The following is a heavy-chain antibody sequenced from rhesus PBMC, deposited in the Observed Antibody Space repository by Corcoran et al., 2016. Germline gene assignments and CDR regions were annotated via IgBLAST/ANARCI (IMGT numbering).Heavy chain of an antibody. D-gene: IGHD4-29*01. CDR2: IYSNSERT. CDR3: ARSTVAAIHRFGLDS. V-gene: IGHV4S18*01. Sequence: QVQLQESGPGLVKPSETLSLTCAVSGGSISRSNWWSWIRQPPGKGLEWIGGIYSNSERTNYNPALKSRVTISKDTSKNQCSLKLSSVTAADTAVYYCARSTVAAIHRFGLDSWGQGVVVTVSS. J-gene: IGHJ6*01. CDR1: GGSISRSNW.